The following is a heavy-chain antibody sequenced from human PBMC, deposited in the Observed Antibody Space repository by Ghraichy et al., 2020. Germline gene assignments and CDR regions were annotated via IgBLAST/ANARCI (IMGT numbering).Heavy chain of an antibody. D-gene: IGHD2-2*03. CDR3: AKGPGYASSKFYFDY. Sequence: GGSLRLSCAASGFKFDDQAMHWVRKAPGKGLEWVSGVSWNSGNTGYADSVKGRFTTTRDNAKNSLYLQMNSLRTEDTAIYYCAKGPGYASSKFYFDYWGQGILVTVSS. V-gene: IGHV3-9*01. CDR2: VSWNSGNT. J-gene: IGHJ4*02. CDR1: GFKFDDQA.